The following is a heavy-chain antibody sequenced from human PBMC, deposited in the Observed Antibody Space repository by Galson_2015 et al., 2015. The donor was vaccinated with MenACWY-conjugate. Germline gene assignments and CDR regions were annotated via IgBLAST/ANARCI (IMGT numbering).Heavy chain of an antibody. CDR2: ISGGSRTI. J-gene: IGHJ4*02. V-gene: IGHV3-48*04. D-gene: IGHD3-22*01. CDR1: GFSFSSYS. Sequence: SLRLSCAASGFSFSSYSMSWVRQAPGKGLEWVSYISGGSRTINYADSVKGRFTISRDNAKNSLYLQMNSLRAEDTAVYYCARNYYDSSGPSSYWGQGTPVTVSS. CDR3: ARNYYDSSGPSSY.